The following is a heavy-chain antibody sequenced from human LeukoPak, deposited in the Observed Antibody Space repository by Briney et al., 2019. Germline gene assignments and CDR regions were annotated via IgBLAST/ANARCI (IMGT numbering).Heavy chain of an antibody. D-gene: IGHD2-21*02. CDR3: AKDLGCGGDCPPGLLRDY. V-gene: IGHV3-23*01. CDR1: GFTFSSYW. Sequence: GGSLRLSCAASGFTFSSYWMHWVRQAPGKGLEWVSAISGSGGSTYYADSVKGRFTISRDNSKNTLYLQMNSLRAEDTAVYYCAKDLGCGGDCPPGLLRDYWGQGTLVTVSS. CDR2: ISGSGGST. J-gene: IGHJ4*02.